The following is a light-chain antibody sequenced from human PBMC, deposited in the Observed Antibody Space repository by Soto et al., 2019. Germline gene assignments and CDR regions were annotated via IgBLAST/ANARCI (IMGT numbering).Light chain of an antibody. Sequence: QSVLTQPASVSGSPGQAITISCTGTNSDIGAYKYVSWYQQHPGKAPKLMIYDVSLRPPGVSDRFSGSKSGNTASLTISGLQPEDEADYYCSSYTISSTQVFGGGTKLTVL. CDR3: SSYTISSTQV. CDR1: NSDIGAYKY. V-gene: IGLV2-14*01. J-gene: IGLJ2*01. CDR2: DVS.